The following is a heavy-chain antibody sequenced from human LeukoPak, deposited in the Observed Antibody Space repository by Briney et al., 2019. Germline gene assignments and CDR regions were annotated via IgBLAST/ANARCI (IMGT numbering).Heavy chain of an antibody. CDR2: IYYSGST. CDR1: GFTFSDYY. CDR3: ARLDSSGWDRDY. J-gene: IGHJ4*02. V-gene: IGHV4-59*01. Sequence: LRLSCAASGFTFSDYYMSWIRQPPGKGLEWIGYIYYSGSTNYNPSLKSRVTISVDTSKNQFSLKLSSVTAADTAVYYCARLDSSGWDRDYWGQGTLVTVSS. D-gene: IGHD6-19*01.